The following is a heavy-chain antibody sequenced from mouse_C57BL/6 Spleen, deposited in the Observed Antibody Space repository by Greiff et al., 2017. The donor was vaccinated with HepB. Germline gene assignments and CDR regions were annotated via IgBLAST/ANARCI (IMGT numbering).Heavy chain of an antibody. D-gene: IGHD1-1*01. CDR2: IDPSDSYT. CDR3: ASHYYGSSVRY. V-gene: IGHV1-50*01. J-gene: IGHJ2*01. CDR1: GYTFTSYW. Sequence: QVQLQQPGAELVKPGASVKLSCKASGYTFTSYWMQWVKQRPGQGLEWIGEIDPSDSYTNYNQKFKGKATLTVDTSSSTAYMQLSSLTSEDSAVYYCASHYYGSSVRYWGQGTTLTVSS.